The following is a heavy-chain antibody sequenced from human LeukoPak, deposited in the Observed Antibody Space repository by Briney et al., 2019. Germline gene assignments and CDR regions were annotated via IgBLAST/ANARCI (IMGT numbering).Heavy chain of an antibody. CDR3: AKGTVARFGEGDAFDI. Sequence: TGGSLRLSCVASGFTFSNYAMTWVRQAPGKGLKWVSTISGSGVTTYYADSVKGRFTISRDNSKNTLYLQMNSLRAEDTAVYYCAKGTVARFGEGDAFDIWGQGTMVTVSS. CDR2: ISGSGVTT. V-gene: IGHV3-23*01. D-gene: IGHD3-16*01. CDR1: GFTFSNYA. J-gene: IGHJ3*02.